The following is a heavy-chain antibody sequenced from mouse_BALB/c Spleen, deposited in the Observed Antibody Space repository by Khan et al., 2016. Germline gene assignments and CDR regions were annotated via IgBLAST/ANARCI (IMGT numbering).Heavy chain of an antibody. CDR2: ISYSGST. Sequence: EVKLEESGPGLVKPSQSLSLTCTVTGYSITSDYAWNWIRQFPGNKLEWMGYISYSGSTSYNPSLKSRISITRDTSKNHFFLQLNSVTTEDTATXYCAITADTLCYAMDYWGQGTSVTVSS. CDR1: GYSITSDYA. J-gene: IGHJ4*01. V-gene: IGHV3-2*02. CDR3: AITADTLCYAMDY. D-gene: IGHD1-2*01.